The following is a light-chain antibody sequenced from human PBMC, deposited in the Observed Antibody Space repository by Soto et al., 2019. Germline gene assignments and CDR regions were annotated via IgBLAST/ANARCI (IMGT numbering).Light chain of an antibody. V-gene: IGKV3-15*01. CDR2: GAS. CDR1: QSVGSN. J-gene: IGKJ2*01. CDR3: QQYNSWPFT. Sequence: EIVMTQSPATLSVSPGERATLSCRASQSVGSNLAWYQQKPGQAPRLLIYGASTRATGFPARFSGSGSGTEFTLIITSLQSEDFAVYYCQQYNSWPFTFGQGTKLEIK.